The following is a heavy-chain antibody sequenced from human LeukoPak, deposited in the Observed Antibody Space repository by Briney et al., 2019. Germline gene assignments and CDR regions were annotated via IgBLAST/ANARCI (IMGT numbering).Heavy chain of an antibody. Sequence: PGGSLRLSCAASGFTFSSSAMSWVRQAPGKGLEWVSAISNNGGYTYYADSVQGRFTISRDNSKSTLRLQMNSLRAEDTAVYYCAKRLGYCSDGSCYFPYWGQGTLVTVSS. CDR1: GFTFSSSA. CDR3: AKRLGYCSDGSCYFPY. CDR2: ISNNGGYT. D-gene: IGHD2-15*01. V-gene: IGHV3-23*01. J-gene: IGHJ4*02.